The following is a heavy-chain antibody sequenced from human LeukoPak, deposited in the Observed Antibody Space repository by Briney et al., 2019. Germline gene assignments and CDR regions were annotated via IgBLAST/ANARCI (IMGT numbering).Heavy chain of an antibody. CDR2: ISGGREDT. V-gene: IGHV3-23*01. D-gene: IGHD2-2*01. CDR3: ARTIAQYSNSCLYFYYGLDV. J-gene: IGHJ6*02. Sequence: GALRLSCTASGFTFDSYAMSWGRQAPGKGLEGGASISGGREDTYDADSVKGRFTISRDNSKSTLDLQMNSLRAEDTAVYYCARTIAQYSNSCLYFYYGLDVWGQGTTVTVSS. CDR1: GFTFDSYA.